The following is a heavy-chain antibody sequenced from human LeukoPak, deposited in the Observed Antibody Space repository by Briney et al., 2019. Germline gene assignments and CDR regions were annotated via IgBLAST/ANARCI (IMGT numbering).Heavy chain of an antibody. CDR2: IKQDGSEK. CDR1: GFTFSNYW. V-gene: IGHV3-7*01. J-gene: IGHJ6*04. CDR3: AELGITMIGGV. D-gene: IGHD3-10*02. Sequence: GGSLRLSCAASGFTFSNYWMSWVRQAPGKGLEWVANIKQDGSEKYYVDSVMGRFTISRDNAKNSLYLQMNSLRAEDTAVYYCAELGITMIGGVWGKGTTVTISS.